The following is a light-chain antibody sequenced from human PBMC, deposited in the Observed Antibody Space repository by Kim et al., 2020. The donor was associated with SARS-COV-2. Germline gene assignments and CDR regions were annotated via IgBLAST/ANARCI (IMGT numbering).Light chain of an antibody. CDR2: EVT. Sequence: QSVTISCTGTSSDVGGYNYVSWYHQHPGKAPNLMIYEVTERPSGVPNRFSGSKSGNTASLTVSGLQAEDEADYYCSSYAGTNNPYVFGTGTKVTVL. J-gene: IGLJ1*01. CDR1: SSDVGGYNY. V-gene: IGLV2-8*01. CDR3: SSYAGTNNPYV.